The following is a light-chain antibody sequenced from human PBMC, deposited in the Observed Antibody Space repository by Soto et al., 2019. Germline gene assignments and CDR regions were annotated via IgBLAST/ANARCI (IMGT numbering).Light chain of an antibody. CDR3: QQRSSWPLT. Sequence: EIVLTQSPATLSLSPGETATLSCRASQRVSTYLAWYQQKPGQAPRLLLYDSSYRATGIPARFSDSVSGTDFNLTIYSLEPEDFAVYYCQQRSSWPLTFGGGTKVEI. J-gene: IGKJ4*01. CDR1: QRVSTY. V-gene: IGKV3-11*01. CDR2: DSS.